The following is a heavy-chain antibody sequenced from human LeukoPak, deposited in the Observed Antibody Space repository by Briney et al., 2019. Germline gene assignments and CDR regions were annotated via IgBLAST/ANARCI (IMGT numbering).Heavy chain of an antibody. CDR1: GGSIGSYY. D-gene: IGHD3-10*01. J-gene: IGHJ3*01. CDR3: ARVIRAGSWDALDV. V-gene: IGHV4-4*07. CDR2: IYTSGST. Sequence: SETLSLTCTVSGGSIGSYYWNWIRQPAGKGLEWIGRIYTSGSTNHNPSLKSRVTISIDTSKKQFSLKLSSVTAADTAVYYCARVIRAGSWDALDVWGPGTLVAISS.